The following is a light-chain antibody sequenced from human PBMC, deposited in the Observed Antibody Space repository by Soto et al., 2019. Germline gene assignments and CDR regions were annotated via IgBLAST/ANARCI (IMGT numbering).Light chain of an antibody. J-gene: IGKJ1*01. CDR1: QSVSSSN. CDR3: QQYGTSRDWDQWA. CDR2: GAS. Sequence: EIVLTQSPGTLSLSPGERATLSCRASQSVSSSNLAWYQQIPGQAPRLLLYGASNRATGIPDRFSGSGSGTDFTLTISRLEPEDFAVYYCQQYGTSRDWDQWAFGQGTKVEI. V-gene: IGKV3-20*01.